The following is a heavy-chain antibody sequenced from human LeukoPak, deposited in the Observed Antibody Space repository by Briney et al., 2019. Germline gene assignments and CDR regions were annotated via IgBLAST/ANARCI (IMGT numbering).Heavy chain of an antibody. V-gene: IGHV1-8*01. CDR2: MNPNSGNT. D-gene: IGHD6-13*01. CDR1: GYTFTSYD. CDR3: ARGIAAAEVWFDP. Sequence: GASVKVSCKASGYTFTSYDISWVRQAIGQGLEWMGWMNPNSGNTGYAQKFQGRVTITRNTSISTAYMELSSLRSEDTAVYYCARGIAAAEVWFDPWGQGTLVTVSS. J-gene: IGHJ5*02.